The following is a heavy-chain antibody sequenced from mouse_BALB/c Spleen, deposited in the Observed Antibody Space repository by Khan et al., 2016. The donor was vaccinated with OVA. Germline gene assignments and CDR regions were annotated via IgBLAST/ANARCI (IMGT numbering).Heavy chain of an antibody. CDR2: ISSSGST. J-gene: IGHJ4*01. Sequence: EVQLKQSGPGLVKPSQSLSLPCTVTGYSITSDYAWNWIRQFPGNKLEWMGYISSSGSTNYNPALKSRISITRDTSKNQFFLQLNAETTEDTATYYCARDGSRYNYAMDYWGQGTSVTVSS. CDR1: GYSITSDYA. D-gene: IGHD2-3*01. CDR3: ARDGSRYNYAMDY. V-gene: IGHV3-2*02.